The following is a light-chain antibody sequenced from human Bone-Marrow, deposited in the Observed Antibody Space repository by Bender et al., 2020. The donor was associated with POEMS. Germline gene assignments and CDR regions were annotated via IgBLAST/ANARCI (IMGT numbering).Light chain of an antibody. Sequence: QSALTQPASVSGSPGQSITISCTGTNSNVGIYNLVSWFQQYPGKAPKLVIYEVNKRPSGVSYRFSGSKSGNTATLTISGLQPEDEADYYCCSYAGTFVFGTGTEVTVL. CDR1: NSNVGIYNL. V-gene: IGLV2-23*02. J-gene: IGLJ1*01. CDR3: CSYAGTFV. CDR2: EVN.